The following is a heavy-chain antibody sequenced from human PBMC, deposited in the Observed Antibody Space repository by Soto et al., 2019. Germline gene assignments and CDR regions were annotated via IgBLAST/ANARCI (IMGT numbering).Heavy chain of an antibody. CDR2: ISGSGGST. CDR3: ARDIAAAGKWYYYGMDV. V-gene: IGHV3-23*01. CDR1: GFTFSSYA. D-gene: IGHD6-13*01. J-gene: IGHJ6*02. Sequence: PGGSLRLSCAASGFTFSSYAMSWVRQAPGKGLEWVSAISGSGGSTYYADSVKGRFTISRDNSKNTLYLQMNSLRAEDTAVYYCARDIAAAGKWYYYGMDVWGQGTTVTLSS.